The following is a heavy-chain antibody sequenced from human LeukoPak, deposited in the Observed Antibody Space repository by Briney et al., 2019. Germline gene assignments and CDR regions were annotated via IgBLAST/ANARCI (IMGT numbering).Heavy chain of an antibody. CDR1: GDSINTNN. Sequence: TSETLSLTCTVSGDSINTNNHWAWIRQPAGKGLEWIGRLHNSGSTNYNPSLQSRVTISVNTSKNQFSLKMTSATAADTAVYFCARDPLRSSFDPWGQGTLVMASS. CDR3: ARDPLRSSFDP. V-gene: IGHV4-4*07. D-gene: IGHD6-13*01. CDR2: LHNSGST. J-gene: IGHJ5*02.